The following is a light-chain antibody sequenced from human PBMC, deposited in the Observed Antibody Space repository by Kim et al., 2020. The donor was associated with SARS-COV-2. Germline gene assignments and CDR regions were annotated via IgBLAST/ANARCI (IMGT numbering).Light chain of an antibody. CDR2: YDN. J-gene: IGLJ3*02. Sequence: VAQGEAAKIACEGTDVGDKTVHWYQQKPGQAPVLVIYYDNDRPSGIPERFSGSNYGSTATLTISTVEAGDEADYYCQVWDHSSDEVFGGGTQLTVL. CDR3: QVWDHSSDEV. V-gene: IGLV3-21*04. CDR1: DVGDKT.